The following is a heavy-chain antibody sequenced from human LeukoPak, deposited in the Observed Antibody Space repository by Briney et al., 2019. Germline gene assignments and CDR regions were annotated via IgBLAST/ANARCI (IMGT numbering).Heavy chain of an antibody. J-gene: IGHJ4*02. D-gene: IGHD3-3*02. CDR3: AKAAFSRTSYFDY. V-gene: IGHV3-23*01. CDR1: GFTFSNYW. Sequence: TGGSLRLSCAASGFTFSNYWMSWVRQAPGKGLEWVSAISGSGGNTYYADSVKGRFTISRDNSKNTLYLQMDSLRADDTAVYYCAKAAFSRTSYFDYWGQGTLVTASS. CDR2: ISGSGGNT.